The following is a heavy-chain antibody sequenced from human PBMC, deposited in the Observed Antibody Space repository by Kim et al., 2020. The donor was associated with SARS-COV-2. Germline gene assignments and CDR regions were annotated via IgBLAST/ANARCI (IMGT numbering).Heavy chain of an antibody. D-gene: IGHD6-6*01. CDR3: ARFEYSSSPHVDYYYGMDV. V-gene: IGHV3-33*01. J-gene: IGHJ6*02. Sequence: GGSLRLSCAASGFTFSSYGMHWVRQAPGKGLEWVAVIWYDGSNKYYADSVKGRFTISRDNSKNTLYLQMNSLRAEDTAVYYCARFEYSSSPHVDYYYGMDVWGQGTTVTVSS. CDR1: GFTFSSYG. CDR2: IWYDGSNK.